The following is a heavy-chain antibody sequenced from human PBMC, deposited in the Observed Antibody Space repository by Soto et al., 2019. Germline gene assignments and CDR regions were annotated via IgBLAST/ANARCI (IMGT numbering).Heavy chain of an antibody. CDR1: GFTFSSYA. V-gene: IGHV3-23*01. Sequence: GGSLRLSCAASGFTFSSYAMSWVRQAPGKGLEWVSAVSGSGGTTYYADYVKGRFTISRDNSKNTLFLQMNSLRAEDTAVYYCAKFFVETGGSSGWPWSFHYWGQGTLVTVSS. CDR3: AKFFVETGGSSGWPWSFHY. CDR2: VSGSGGTT. J-gene: IGHJ4*02. D-gene: IGHD6-25*01.